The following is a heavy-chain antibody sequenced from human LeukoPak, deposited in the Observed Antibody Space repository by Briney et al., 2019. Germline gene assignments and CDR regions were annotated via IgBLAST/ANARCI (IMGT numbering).Heavy chain of an antibody. Sequence: GGSLRLSCAASGSTFSSYWMHWVRQAPGKGLVWVSRIISDGSSTSYADSVKGRFTISRDNAKNTLYLQMNSLRAEDTAVYYCARSCSSTSCPEDYYGMDVWGQGTTVTVSS. CDR2: IISDGSST. D-gene: IGHD2-2*01. CDR1: GSTFSSYW. V-gene: IGHV3-74*01. CDR3: ARSCSSTSCPEDYYGMDV. J-gene: IGHJ6*02.